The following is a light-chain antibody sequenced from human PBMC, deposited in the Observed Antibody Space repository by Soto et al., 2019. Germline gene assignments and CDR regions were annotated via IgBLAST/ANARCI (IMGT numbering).Light chain of an antibody. V-gene: IGKV3-20*01. J-gene: IGKJ5*01. CDR1: QSVRSER. CDR2: DAS. Sequence: EIVLTQSPDTLSLSPGDRATLSCRASQSVRSERLAWYQQKRGQAPTLLIFDASSRASGTPERFSGSGSGTDFTLTIGRLEPEDFAVYYCQEYDGAPPITFGLGTRLEIK. CDR3: QEYDGAPPIT.